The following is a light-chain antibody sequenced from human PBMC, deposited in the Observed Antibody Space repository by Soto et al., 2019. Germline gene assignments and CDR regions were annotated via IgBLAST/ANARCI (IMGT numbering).Light chain of an antibody. CDR1: SSDVGAYNL. V-gene: IGLV2-23*01. J-gene: IGLJ3*02. CDR3: CSYAGSRTFV. CDR2: EGS. Sequence: QSVLTQPASVSGSPEQSITISCTGTSSDVGAYNLVSWYQQHPGKAPRLIIYEGSKRPSGISHRFSGSKSDNTASLTISGLRAEDEAQYHCCSYAGSRTFVFGGGTKLTVL.